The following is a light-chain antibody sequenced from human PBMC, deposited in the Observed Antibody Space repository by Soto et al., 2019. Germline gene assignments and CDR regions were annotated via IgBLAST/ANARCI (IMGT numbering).Light chain of an antibody. Sequence: EIVMTQSPATLSVSPGESATLSCRASQSVRSNLPWYQQKPGQAPSLLIYGASTRATGIPARLSGSGSGTEYTLTISGLQSEDFAVYYCRQYNIWPPLLFGGGTQVEIK. J-gene: IGKJ4*01. CDR1: QSVRSN. CDR2: GAS. CDR3: RQYNIWPPLL. V-gene: IGKV3-15*01.